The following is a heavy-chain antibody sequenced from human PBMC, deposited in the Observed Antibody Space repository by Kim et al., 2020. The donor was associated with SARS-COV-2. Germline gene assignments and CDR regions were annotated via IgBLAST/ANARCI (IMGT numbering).Heavy chain of an antibody. CDR3: ARRGVSYYYYGMDV. D-gene: IGHD6-13*01. CDR1: GGSISSSSYY. CDR2: IYYSGST. Sequence: SETLSLTCTVSGGSISSSSYYWGWIRQPPGKGLEWIGSIYYSGSTYYNPSLKSRVTISVDTSKNQFSLKLSSVTAADTAVYYCARRGVSYYYYGMDVWGQGTTVTVSS. J-gene: IGHJ6*02. V-gene: IGHV4-39*01.